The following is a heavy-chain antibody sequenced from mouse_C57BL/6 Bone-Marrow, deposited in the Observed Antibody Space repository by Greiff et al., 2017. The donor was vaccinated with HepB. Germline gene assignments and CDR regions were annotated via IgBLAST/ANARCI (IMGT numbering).Heavy chain of an antibody. CDR1: GYTFTSYW. CDR3: ARRGSRYYYAMDY. J-gene: IGHJ4*01. D-gene: IGHD1-1*01. CDR2: IYPSDSET. V-gene: IGHV1-61*01. Sequence: QVQLQQPGAELVRPGSSVKLSCKASGYTFTSYWMDWVKQRPGQGLEWIGNIYPSDSETHYNQKFKDKATLTVDKSSSTAYMQRSSLTSEDSAVYYCARRGSRYYYAMDYWGQGTAVTVSS.